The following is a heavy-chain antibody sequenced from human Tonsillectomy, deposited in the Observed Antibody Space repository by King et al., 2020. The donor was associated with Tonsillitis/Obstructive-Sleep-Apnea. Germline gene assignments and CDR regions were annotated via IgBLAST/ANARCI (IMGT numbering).Heavy chain of an antibody. Sequence: VQLVQSGGGVVQPGRSLRLSCAASGFTFSSYAMHWVRQAPGKGLEWVAVISYDGSNKYYADSVKGRFTISRDNSKNTLYLQMNSLRAEDTAVYYCARDRGLVITKYYFDYWGQGTLVTVSS. D-gene: IGHD3/OR15-3a*01. CDR3: ARDRGLVITKYYFDY. CDR1: GFTFSSYA. CDR2: ISYDGSNK. J-gene: IGHJ4*02. V-gene: IGHV3-30*04.